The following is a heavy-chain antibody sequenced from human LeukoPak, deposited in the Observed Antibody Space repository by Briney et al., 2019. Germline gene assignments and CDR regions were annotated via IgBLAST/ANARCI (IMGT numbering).Heavy chain of an antibody. V-gene: IGHV7-4-1*02. D-gene: IGHD2-15*01. CDR2: INTNTGNP. J-gene: IGHJ3*01. Sequence: RQXXXXXVXWMGWINTNTGNPTSAQGFKGRFVFSLDTSVSTAYLQISSLKAEDTAVYYCARDNYRYCSGGSCYSDWGQGTMVTVSS. CDR3: ARDNYRYCSGGSCYSD.